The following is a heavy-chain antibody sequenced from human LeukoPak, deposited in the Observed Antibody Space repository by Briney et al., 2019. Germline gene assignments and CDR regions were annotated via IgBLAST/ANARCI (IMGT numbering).Heavy chain of an antibody. D-gene: IGHD5-24*01. V-gene: IGHV4-61*02. CDR3: ARGGRDGYNNWYDP. Sequence: SETLSLTCTVSGGSISNNNYYWNWIRQPAGKGLEWIGRIYGSGSTNYNPSLKSRVTISVDTSKDQFSLKLTSVTAADTAVYYCARGGRDGYNNWYDPWGQGTLVTVSS. CDR2: IYGSGST. CDR1: GGSISNNNYY. J-gene: IGHJ5*02.